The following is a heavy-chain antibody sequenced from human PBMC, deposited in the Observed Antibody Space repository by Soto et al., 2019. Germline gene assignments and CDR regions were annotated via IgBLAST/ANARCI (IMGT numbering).Heavy chain of an antibody. CDR2: IYPGDSDT. CDR3: PASIFYYGMDV. V-gene: IGHV5-51*01. J-gene: IGHJ6*02. Sequence: PGESLKISCKGSGYTFTNYWIGWVRQMPGKGLEWMGIIYPGDSDTKYNPSFQGQVTISADKSITTTYLQWSSLKASDTAIYYCPASIFYYGMDVWGQGATVTVSS. CDR1: GYTFTNYW.